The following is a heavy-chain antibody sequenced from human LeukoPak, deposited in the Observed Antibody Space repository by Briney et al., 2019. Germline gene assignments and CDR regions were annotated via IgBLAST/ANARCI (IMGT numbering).Heavy chain of an antibody. D-gene: IGHD3-22*01. CDR1: GFTFSSYW. J-gene: IGHJ4*02. CDR3: ARVNDSSFDY. Sequence: PGRSLRLSCAASGFTFSSYWMHWVRHAPGKGLVWVSRINSDGSSTSYADSVKGRFTISRDNAKNTLYVQMNSLRAEDTAVYYCARVNDSSFDYWGQGTLVTVSS. V-gene: IGHV3-74*01. CDR2: INSDGSST.